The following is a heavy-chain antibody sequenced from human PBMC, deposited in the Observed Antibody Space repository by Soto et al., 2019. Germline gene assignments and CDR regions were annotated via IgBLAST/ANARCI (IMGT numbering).Heavy chain of an antibody. J-gene: IGHJ6*02. D-gene: IGHD2-8*02. CDR2: IYYSGST. CDR3: ARGPQYLWGDYYGMDV. V-gene: IGHV4-59*01. Sequence: SETLSLTCTVSGGSIISYYWSWILQPLWKGLEWIGYIYYSGSTNYNPSLKSRVTVSVDTSKNQFSLKLSSVTAADTAVYYCARGPQYLWGDYYGMDVWGQGTTVTVPS. CDR1: GGSIISYY.